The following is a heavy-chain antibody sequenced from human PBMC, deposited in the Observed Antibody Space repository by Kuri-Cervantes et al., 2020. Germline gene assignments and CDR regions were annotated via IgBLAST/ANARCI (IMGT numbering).Heavy chain of an antibody. Sequence: GGSLRLSCAASGFTFSSNAMTWVRQAPGKGLEWVSSISDSGDRTYYADSMKGRFTISRDNSKNTLYLQMSSLRPEDTAVYYCARDRHRSSTSNDRFDPWGQGTLVTVSS. CDR3: ARDRHRSSTSNDRFDP. CDR1: GFTFSSNA. V-gene: IGHV3-23*01. J-gene: IGHJ5*02. CDR2: ISDSGDRT. D-gene: IGHD2-2*01.